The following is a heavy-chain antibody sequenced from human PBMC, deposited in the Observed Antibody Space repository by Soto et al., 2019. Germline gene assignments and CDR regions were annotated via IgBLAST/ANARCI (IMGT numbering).Heavy chain of an antibody. Sequence: GPSVKVSCKASGGTFSSYAISWVRQAPGQGLEWMGGIIPIFGTANYAQKFQGRVTITADKSTSTAYMELSSLRSEDTAVYHCASFGEPYYYDSSGYSAFDIWGQGTMVTVSS. CDR1: GGTFSSYA. J-gene: IGHJ3*02. D-gene: IGHD3-22*01. CDR3: ASFGEPYYYDSSGYSAFDI. CDR2: IIPIFGTA. V-gene: IGHV1-69*06.